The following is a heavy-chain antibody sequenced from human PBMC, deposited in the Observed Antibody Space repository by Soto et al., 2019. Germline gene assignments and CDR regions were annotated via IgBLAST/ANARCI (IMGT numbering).Heavy chain of an antibody. CDR2: IRGSGGPT. CDR1: GFPFSNYA. CDR3: VKDFRGGYDCTHD. D-gene: IGHD5-12*01. J-gene: IGHJ4*02. V-gene: IGHV3-23*01. Sequence: EVQLLESGGDLVQPGGSLRLSCAASGFPFSNYAMSWVRQAPGQGLESVSLIRGSGGPTNYADSVKGRFTVSRDNSKNMLFLQMNSLRVEDPAVYYCVKDFRGGYDCTHDWGQGTLVTVSS.